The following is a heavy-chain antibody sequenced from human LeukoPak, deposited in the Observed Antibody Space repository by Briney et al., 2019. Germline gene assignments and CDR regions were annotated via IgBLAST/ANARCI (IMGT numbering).Heavy chain of an antibody. CDR2: IYYSGST. Sequence: SETLSLTCTVSGGSISSYYWSWIRQPPGKGLEWIGYIYYSGSTNYNPSLKSRVTISVDTSKNQFSLKLSSVTAADTAVYYCARESGYSGYDFFDYWGQGTLVTVSS. V-gene: IGHV4-59*01. D-gene: IGHD5-12*01. CDR3: ARESGYSGYDFFDY. J-gene: IGHJ4*02. CDR1: GGSISSYY.